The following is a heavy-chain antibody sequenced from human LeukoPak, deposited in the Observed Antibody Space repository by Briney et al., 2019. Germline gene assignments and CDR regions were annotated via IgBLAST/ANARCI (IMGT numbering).Heavy chain of an antibody. D-gene: IGHD1-26*01. CDR1: GYTFTNYI. J-gene: IGHJ5*02. CDR2: ISAYNGNT. CDR3: ARGGNYFRFDP. V-gene: IGHV1-18*01. Sequence: GASVKVSCKASGYTFTNYIISWVRQAPGQGLEWMGWISAYNGNTNYAQKLQGRVTMTTDTSTATAYMALRSLRSDDTAVYYCARGGNYFRFDPWGQGTLVTVSS.